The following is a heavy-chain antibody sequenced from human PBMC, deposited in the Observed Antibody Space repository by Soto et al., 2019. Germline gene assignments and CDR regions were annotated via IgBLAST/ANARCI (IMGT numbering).Heavy chain of an antibody. CDR1: GGSFSGXX. J-gene: IGHJ5*02. D-gene: IGHD3-10*01. CDR2: INHSGST. CDR3: ARGKALWFGESLYWFDP. Sequence: QVQLQQWGAGLLKPSETLSLTCAVYGGSFSGXXWSXIRQPPGKGLEWIGEINHSGSTNYNPSLKSRVTISVDTSKNQFSLKLSSVTAADTAVYYCARGKALWFGESLYWFDPWGQGTLVTVSS. V-gene: IGHV4-34*01.